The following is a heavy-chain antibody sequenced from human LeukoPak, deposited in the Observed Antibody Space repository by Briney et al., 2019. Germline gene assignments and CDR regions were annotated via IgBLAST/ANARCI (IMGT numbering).Heavy chain of an antibody. J-gene: IGHJ5*01. V-gene: IGHV4-39*01. CDR2: VYYGRTT. Sequence: SETLSLTCTVSAASFISSSHHWGWIRQSPGKGLEWIGTVYYGRTTYYNPSLDGRVTISLDTSANHFSLQLNSVTAADTAVYYCVRHDGRGGATMGAFDSWGQGSLVTVSS. D-gene: IGHD5-12*01. CDR3: VRHDGRGGATMGAFDS. CDR1: AASFISSSHH.